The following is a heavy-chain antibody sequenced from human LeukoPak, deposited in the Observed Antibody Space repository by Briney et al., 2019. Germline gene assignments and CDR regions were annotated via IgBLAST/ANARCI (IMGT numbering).Heavy chain of an antibody. CDR1: GSTFSRHS. V-gene: IGHV3-21*05. Sequence: GGSLRLSCAASGSTFSRHSMNWVRQAPGKGLEWLSYVSTDSTYTNYADSVKGRFTISRDNAKSSLYLQLNSLTAEDTAVYYCTREDNWYFDLWGRGTLVTVSS. CDR2: VSTDSTYT. J-gene: IGHJ2*01. CDR3: TREDNWYFDL.